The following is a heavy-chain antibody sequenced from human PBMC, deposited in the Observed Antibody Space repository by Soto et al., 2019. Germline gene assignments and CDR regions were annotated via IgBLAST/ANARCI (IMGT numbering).Heavy chain of an antibody. D-gene: IGHD5-12*01. Sequence: ASVNVTCKASVHTFTIYYMHWLRLAPGQGLEWMGIINPSGGSTSYAQKFQGRVTMTRDTSTSTVYMELSSLRSEDTAVYYCARDRLNWLRHNYYYYGMDVWGQGTTVTVSS. CDR1: VHTFTIYY. CDR2: INPSGGST. V-gene: IGHV1-46*01. J-gene: IGHJ6*02. CDR3: ARDRLNWLRHNYYYYGMDV.